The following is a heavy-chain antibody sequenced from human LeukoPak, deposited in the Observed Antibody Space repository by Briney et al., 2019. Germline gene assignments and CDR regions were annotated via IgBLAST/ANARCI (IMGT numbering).Heavy chain of an antibody. Sequence: GASVKVSCKASGYTFTGYYMHWVRQAPGQGLEWMGRINPNSGGTNYAQKFQGRVTMTRDTSISTAYMELSRLRSDDTAVYYCARASRRRSEAVAGTDYYYYMDVWGKGTTVTVSS. J-gene: IGHJ6*03. CDR3: ARASRRRSEAVAGTDYYYYMDV. CDR1: GYTFTGYY. CDR2: INPNSGGT. D-gene: IGHD6-19*01. V-gene: IGHV1-2*06.